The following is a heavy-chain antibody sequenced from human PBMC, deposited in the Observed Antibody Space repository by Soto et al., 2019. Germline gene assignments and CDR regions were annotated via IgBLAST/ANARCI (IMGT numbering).Heavy chain of an antibody. CDR1: GLNFEKCS. Sequence: PGGSLRLSCAASGLNFEKCSMNWVRQPPGKGPEWLASISPASTYIRYADSVKGRFTISRDNAESSLYLQMNSLRDEDTAVYFCARDFGHGYYLDYWGRGTLVTVSS. V-gene: IGHV3-21*06. CDR3: ARDFGHGYYLDY. J-gene: IGHJ4*02. D-gene: IGHD3-3*01. CDR2: ISPASTYI.